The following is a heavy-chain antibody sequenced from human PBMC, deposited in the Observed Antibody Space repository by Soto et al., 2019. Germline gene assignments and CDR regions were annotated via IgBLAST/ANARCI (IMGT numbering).Heavy chain of an antibody. V-gene: IGHV4-31*03. Sequence: QVQLQESGPGLVKASQTLSLTCTVSGASVSSGGYHWTWIRQRPGKGLEWIGYSYYRGTSSYNPPLTSRVSISLDTSRNKFYLELTSMTAAYTAVYYCARAGRKEWLSTPYASDVWGQGTKVTVSS. CDR1: GASVSSGGYH. J-gene: IGHJ3*01. D-gene: IGHD3-3*01. CDR3: ARAGRKEWLSTPYASDV. CDR2: SYYRGTS.